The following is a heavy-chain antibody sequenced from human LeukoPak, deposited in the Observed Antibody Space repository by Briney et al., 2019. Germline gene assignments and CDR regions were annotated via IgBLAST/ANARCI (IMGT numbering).Heavy chain of an antibody. CDR1: GFTFSSYD. V-gene: IGHV3-23*01. D-gene: IGHD6-19*01. Sequence: GGSLRLSCVASGFTFSSYDMSWVRRAPGKGLEWVSAISGSGGSTYYADSVRGRFTISRDNSKNTLYLQMNSLRADDTAVYYCTKGRLYSSGWYYFDYWGQGTLVTVSS. CDR3: TKGRLYSSGWYYFDY. J-gene: IGHJ4*02. CDR2: ISGSGGST.